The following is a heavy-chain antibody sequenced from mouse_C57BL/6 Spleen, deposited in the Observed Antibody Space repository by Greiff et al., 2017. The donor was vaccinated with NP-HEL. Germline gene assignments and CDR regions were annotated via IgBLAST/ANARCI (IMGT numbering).Heavy chain of an antibody. CDR3: ARHLFITTVVTDWYFDV. Sequence: EVQLVESGGDLVKPGGSLKLSCAASGFTFSSYGMSWVRQTPDKRLEWVATISSGGSYTYYPDSVKGRFTISRDNAKNTLYLQMSSLKSEDTAMYYCARHLFITTVVTDWYFDVWGTGTTVTVSS. D-gene: IGHD1-1*01. J-gene: IGHJ1*03. CDR2: ISSGGSYT. CDR1: GFTFSSYG. V-gene: IGHV5-6*01.